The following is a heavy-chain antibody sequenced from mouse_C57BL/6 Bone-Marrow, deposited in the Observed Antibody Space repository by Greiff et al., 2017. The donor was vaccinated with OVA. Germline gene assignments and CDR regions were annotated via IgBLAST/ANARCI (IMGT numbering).Heavy chain of an antibody. J-gene: IGHJ4*01. CDR2: IRSKSNNYAT. D-gene: IGHD2-14*01. CDR1: GFSFNTYA. V-gene: IGHV10-1*01. CDR3: VRHEGVRPYYYAMDY. Sequence: EVQGVESGGGLVQPKGSLKLSCAASGFSFNTYAMNWVRQAPGKGLEWVARIRSKSNNYATYYADSVKDRFTISRDDSESMLYLQMNNLKTEDTAMYYCVRHEGVRPYYYAMDYWGQGTSVTVSS.